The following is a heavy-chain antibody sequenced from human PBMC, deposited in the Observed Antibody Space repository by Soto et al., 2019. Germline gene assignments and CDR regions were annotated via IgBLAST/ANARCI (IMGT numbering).Heavy chain of an antibody. Sequence: QVQLVESGGGLVKPGGSLRLSCAASGFTFSDYYMSWIRQAPGKGLEWVSYISSRSSYTNYADSVKGRFTISRDNAKNSLYLQMNSLRAEDTAVYYCARDYMVDTAMVKGSYYYYGMDVWGQGTTVTVSS. V-gene: IGHV3-11*06. CDR2: ISSRSSYT. CDR3: ARDYMVDTAMVKGSYYYYGMDV. CDR1: GFTFSDYY. J-gene: IGHJ6*02. D-gene: IGHD5-18*01.